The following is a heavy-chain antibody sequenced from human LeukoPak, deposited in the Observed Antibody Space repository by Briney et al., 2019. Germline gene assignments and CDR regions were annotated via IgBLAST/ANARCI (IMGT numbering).Heavy chain of an antibody. Sequence: SETLSLTCAVYGGSFSGYYWSWIRQPPGKGLEWIGEINHSGSTSYNPSLKSRVTISVDTSKNQFSLKLSSVTAADTAVYYCARGATYYDILTGYYYRYSYFDYWGQGTLVTVSS. V-gene: IGHV4-34*01. CDR1: GGSFSGYY. D-gene: IGHD3-9*01. J-gene: IGHJ4*02. CDR3: ARGATYYDILTGYYYRYSYFDY. CDR2: INHSGST.